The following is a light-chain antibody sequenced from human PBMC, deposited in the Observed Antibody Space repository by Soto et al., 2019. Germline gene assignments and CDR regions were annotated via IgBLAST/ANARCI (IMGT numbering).Light chain of an antibody. CDR2: DNY. J-gene: IGLJ1*01. V-gene: IGLV1-51*01. CDR1: SSNIGNNY. Sequence: QSVLTQPPSVSAAPGQKVTISCSGSSSNIGNNYVSWYQQLPGTAPRLLIYDNYKRPSGIPDRFSGSKSGTSATLGITGLQTGDEADYYCGTWDSSLSAGRVFGTGTKVTVL. CDR3: GTWDSSLSAGRV.